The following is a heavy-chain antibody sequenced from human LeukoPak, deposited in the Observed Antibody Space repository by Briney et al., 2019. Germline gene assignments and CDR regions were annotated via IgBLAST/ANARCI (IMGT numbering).Heavy chain of an antibody. Sequence: SHTLSLTCTVTGGSMSRYYWSWIRQSAGEGLEWIGRIYSSGSTHYNPSLESRVTISVDTSKNQFALKVTYVTAADTAVYYCARTSATGATYFDYWGQGTLVTVSS. CDR2: IYSSGST. J-gene: IGHJ4*02. V-gene: IGHV4-4*07. CDR1: GGSMSRYY. CDR3: ARTSATGATYFDY. D-gene: IGHD1-26*01.